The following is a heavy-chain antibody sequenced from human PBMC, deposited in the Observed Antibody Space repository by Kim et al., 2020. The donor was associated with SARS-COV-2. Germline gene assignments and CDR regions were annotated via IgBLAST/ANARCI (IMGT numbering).Heavy chain of an antibody. D-gene: IGHD2-15*01. Sequence: VKGRFTISRDNAKNSLYLQMNSLRAEDTAVYYCARSSVAGSSGRYYGMDVWGQGTTVTVSS. CDR3: ARSSVAGSSGRYYGMDV. J-gene: IGHJ6*02. V-gene: IGHV3-21*01.